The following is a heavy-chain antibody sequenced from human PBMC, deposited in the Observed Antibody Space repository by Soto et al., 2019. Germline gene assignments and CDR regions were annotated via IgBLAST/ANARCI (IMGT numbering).Heavy chain of an antibody. CDR2: MNPNSGAT. J-gene: IGHJ5*02. CDR1: GYTFIGYE. D-gene: IGHD6-19*01. V-gene: IGHV1-2*02. CDR3: ATDEGWTRSQWFDP. Sequence: ASVKVSCKASGYTFIGYEMHWVRQAPGQGLEWMGWMNPNSGATRDAQKFQGRVTITADESTSTAYMELSSLRHEDTAVYYCATDEGWTRSQWFDPWGKGTLVTVS.